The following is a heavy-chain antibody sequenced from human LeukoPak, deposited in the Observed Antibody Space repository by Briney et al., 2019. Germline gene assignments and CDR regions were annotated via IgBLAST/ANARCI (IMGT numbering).Heavy chain of an antibody. CDR3: ARVPGYVGYFYGMDV. J-gene: IGHJ6*02. Sequence: QPGGSLRLSCAASGFTFCSDWMHWVRQAPGEGLVWVSRINHNGVSRAYADFVKGRFTISRDDARGTVYLQMDSLSADDTAVYYCARVPGYVGYFYGMDVWGQGTTVTVSS. V-gene: IGHV3-74*01. CDR1: GFTFCSDW. D-gene: IGHD2-15*01. CDR2: INHNGVSR.